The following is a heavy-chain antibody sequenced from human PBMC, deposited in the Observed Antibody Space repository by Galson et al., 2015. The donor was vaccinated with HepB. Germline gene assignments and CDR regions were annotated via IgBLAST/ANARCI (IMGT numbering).Heavy chain of an antibody. CDR1: GVSISNNNFY. CDR2: IYYSGNT. D-gene: IGHD3-3*01. CDR3: ARLGFLGFFDSLPTWFDP. V-gene: IGHV4-39*01. Sequence: ETLSLPCTVSGVSISNNNFYWGWIRQPPGKGLECIGNIYYSGNTYYNPSLTSRVTMSVDTSQKQFSLRLTSVTAADTAVYYCARLGFLGFFDSLPTWFDPWGQGTLVTVSS. J-gene: IGHJ5*02.